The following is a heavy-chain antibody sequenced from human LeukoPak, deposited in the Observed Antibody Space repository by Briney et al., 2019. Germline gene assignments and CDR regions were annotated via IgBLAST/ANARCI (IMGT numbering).Heavy chain of an antibody. Sequence: PGGSLRLSCAASGFTFSSYWMSWVRQAPGKGLEWVANIKQDGSEKYYVDSVKGRFTISRDNAKNSLYLQMNSLRAEDTAVYYCARVSYYYGSIPPPTGMDVWGKGTTVTVSS. CDR3: ARVSYYYGSIPPPTGMDV. V-gene: IGHV3-7*01. CDR2: IKQDGSEK. J-gene: IGHJ6*03. CDR1: GFTFSSYW. D-gene: IGHD3-10*01.